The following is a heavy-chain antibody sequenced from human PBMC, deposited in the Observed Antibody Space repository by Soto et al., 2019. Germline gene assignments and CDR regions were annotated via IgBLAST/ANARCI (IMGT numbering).Heavy chain of an antibody. J-gene: IGHJ4*02. Sequence: EVQLVESGGGLVKPGGSLRLSCAASGFSFNKASMNWVRQAPGKGLEWVGRIKGNTDGGTTAYAAPVKGRFTISRDDSKNTVFLQTSSPKTEDTAVYYCTTGGVLVECDDYWGQGTLVIVSA. CDR3: TTGGVLVECDDY. V-gene: IGHV3-15*07. CDR2: IKGNTDGGTT. D-gene: IGHD2-8*02. CDR1: GFSFNKAS.